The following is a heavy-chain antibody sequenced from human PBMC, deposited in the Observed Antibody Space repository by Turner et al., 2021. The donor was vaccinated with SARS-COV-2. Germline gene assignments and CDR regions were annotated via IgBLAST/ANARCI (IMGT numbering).Heavy chain of an antibody. CDR1: GSTFSRHS. Sequence: EVQLVESGGGLVKPGGSLRPSCAASGSTFSRHSMNWVRQAPGKGLEWVSSISSSSNYIYYADSVKGRFTISRDNAKNSLFLQMNSLRAEDTAVYYCARARWDYYDSSGYYPDAFDIWGQGTMVTVSS. CDR2: ISSSSNYI. CDR3: ARARWDYYDSSGYYPDAFDI. J-gene: IGHJ3*02. V-gene: IGHV3-21*01. D-gene: IGHD3-22*01.